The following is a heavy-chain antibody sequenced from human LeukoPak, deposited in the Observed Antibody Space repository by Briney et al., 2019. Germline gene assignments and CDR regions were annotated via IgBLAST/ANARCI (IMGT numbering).Heavy chain of an antibody. CDR3: ARVTDVEYGVRNPYNWFDP. V-gene: IGHV4-31*03. CDR2: IYYSGST. D-gene: IGHD4-17*01. Sequence: SQTLSLTCTVSGGSISSGGYYWSWIRQHPGKGLEWIGYIYYSGSTYYNPSLKSRVTISVDTSKNQFSLKLSSVTAADTAVYYCARVTDVEYGVRNPYNWFDPWGQGTLVTVSS. CDR1: GGSISSGGYY. J-gene: IGHJ5*02.